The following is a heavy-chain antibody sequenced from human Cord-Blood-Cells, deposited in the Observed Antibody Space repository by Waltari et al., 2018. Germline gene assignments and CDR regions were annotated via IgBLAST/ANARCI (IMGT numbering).Heavy chain of an antibody. V-gene: IGHV1-69*02. CDR2: IIPILGIA. J-gene: IGHJ4*02. CDR1: GGTFSSYT. D-gene: IGHD5-12*01. Sequence: QVQLVQSGAEVKKPGSSVKVSCKASGGTFSSYTISWVRQAPAQGLEWMGRIIPILGIANYAQKFQGRVTITAEKSTSTAYMELSSLRTEDTAVYYCARDVEMATMRAFDYWGQGTLVTVAS. CDR3: ARDVEMATMRAFDY.